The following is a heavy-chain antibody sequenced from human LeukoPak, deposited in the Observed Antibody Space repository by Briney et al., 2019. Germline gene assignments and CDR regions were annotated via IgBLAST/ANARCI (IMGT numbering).Heavy chain of an antibody. CDR3: ARAPTFSGWFDY. CDR2: ISSSSSYI. V-gene: IGHV3-21*01. J-gene: IGHJ4*02. Sequence: PGGSLRLSCAASGFTFSSYNMNWVHQAPGKGLEWVSSISSSSSYIYYADSVKGRFTISRDNAKNSLYLQMNSLRVEDTAVYYCARAPTFSGWFDYWGQGTLVTVSS. D-gene: IGHD6-19*01. CDR1: GFTFSSYN.